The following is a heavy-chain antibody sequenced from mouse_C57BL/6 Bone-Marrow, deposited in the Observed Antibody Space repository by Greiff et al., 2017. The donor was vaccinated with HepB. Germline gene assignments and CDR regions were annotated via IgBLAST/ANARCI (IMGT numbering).Heavy chain of an antibody. CDR3: AREGWLLRNYAMDY. J-gene: IGHJ4*01. CDR2: IYPGSGNT. Sequence: QVQLQQSGPELVKPGASVKISCKASGYSFTSYYIHWVKQRPGQGLEWIGWIYPGSGNTKYNEKFKGKATLTADTSSSTAYMQLSSLTSEDSAVYYCAREGWLLRNYAMDYWGQGTSVTVSS. V-gene: IGHV1-66*01. D-gene: IGHD2-3*01. CDR1: GYSFTSYY.